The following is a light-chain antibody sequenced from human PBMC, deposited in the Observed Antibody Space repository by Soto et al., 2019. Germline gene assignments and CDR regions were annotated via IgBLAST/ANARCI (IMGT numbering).Light chain of an antibody. J-gene: IGLJ1*01. V-gene: IGLV2-23*01. CDR2: EGN. CDR3: CSYVGARTYV. Sequence: QSALTQPASVSGSPGQSITISCTGSVSDVGSFGPVSWYQQHPGQVPKLIIYEGNRRPSGLSSRFSGSKSGNTASLTISGLQAEDEADYYCCSYVGARTYVFGAGTKLTVL. CDR1: VSDVGSFGP.